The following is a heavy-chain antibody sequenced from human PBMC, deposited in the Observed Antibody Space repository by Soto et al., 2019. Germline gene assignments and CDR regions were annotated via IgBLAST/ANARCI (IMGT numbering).Heavy chain of an antibody. CDR1: GGSISSGDYY. CDR2: IYYSGST. D-gene: IGHD3-10*01. CDR3: ASTIPYYYYGMDV. V-gene: IGHV4-30-4*01. J-gene: IGHJ6*02. Sequence: SETLSLTCTVSGGSISSGDYYWRWIRQPPGKGLEWIGYIYYSGSTYYNPSLKSRVTIPVDTSKNQFSLKLSSVTAADTAVYYCASTIPYYYYGMDVWGQGTTVTVSS.